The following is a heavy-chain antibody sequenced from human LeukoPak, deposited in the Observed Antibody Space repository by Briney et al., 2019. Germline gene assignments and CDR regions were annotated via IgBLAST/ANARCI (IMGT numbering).Heavy chain of an antibody. CDR1: GFTFSSYA. V-gene: IGHV3-23*01. J-gene: IGHJ4*02. D-gene: IGHD3-22*01. CDR3: AKDGYYYDSSGSPTYFFDY. CDR2: ISGSGGIT. Sequence: GGSPRLSCVASGFTFSSYAMSWVRQAPGKGLEWVSGISGSGGITHYADSVKGRFTISRDNSKNTLYVRMNSLRAEDTAVYYCAKDGYYYDSSGSPTYFFDYWGQGTLVTVSS.